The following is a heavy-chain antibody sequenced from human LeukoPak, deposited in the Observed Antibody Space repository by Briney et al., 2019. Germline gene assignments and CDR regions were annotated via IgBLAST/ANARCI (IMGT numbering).Heavy chain of an antibody. V-gene: IGHV4-34*12. Sequence: SETLSLTCAVYGGSFSGYSWSWIRQPPGKGLEWVGEMIHSGSTNYNPSLKSRATISVDTSQNQFSLKLSSVTAADTAVYYCARYTAVPSAYKWFDSWGQGILVTASS. J-gene: IGHJ5*01. D-gene: IGHD4-11*01. CDR2: MIHSGST. CDR3: ARYTAVPSAYKWFDS. CDR1: GGSFSGYS.